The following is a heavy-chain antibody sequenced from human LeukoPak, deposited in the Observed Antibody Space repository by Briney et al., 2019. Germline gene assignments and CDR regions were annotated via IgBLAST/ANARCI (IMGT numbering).Heavy chain of an antibody. J-gene: IGHJ4*02. Sequence: PGGSLRLSCAASGFTFSSYDMHWVRQATGKGLEWVSAIGTAGDTYYPGSVKGRFTISRENAKNSLYLQMNSLRAGDTAVYYCARVSLRGSSRIFDYWGQGTLVSVSS. CDR2: IGTAGDT. CDR1: GFTFSSYD. CDR3: ARVSLRGSSRIFDY. V-gene: IGHV3-13*01. D-gene: IGHD6-13*01.